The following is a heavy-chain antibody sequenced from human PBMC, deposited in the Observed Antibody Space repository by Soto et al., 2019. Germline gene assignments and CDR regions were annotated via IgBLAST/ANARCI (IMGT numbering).Heavy chain of an antibody. V-gene: IGHV1-69*13. CDR1: GGTFSSYA. D-gene: IGHD4-17*01. J-gene: IGHJ4*02. CDR2: IIPIFGTA. Sequence: SVKVSCKASGGTFSSYAISLVRQAPGQGLEWMGGIIPIFGTANYAQKFQGRVTITADESTSTAYMELSSLRSEDTAVYYCAAEPRTSYGDYARELDYWGQGTLVTVSS. CDR3: AAEPRTSYGDYARELDY.